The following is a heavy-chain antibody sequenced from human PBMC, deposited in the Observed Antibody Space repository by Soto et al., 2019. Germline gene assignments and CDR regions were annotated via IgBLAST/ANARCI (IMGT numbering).Heavy chain of an antibody. CDR1: GFTFDDHS. D-gene: IGHD1-1*01. CDR3: VQGRYPLMSSTLDH. V-gene: IGHV3-9*01. Sequence: GGSLRLSCVASGFTFDDHSMHWVRQGPGKGLEWVSGVSWDISVVGYADSVRGRFIISRDNAKNSLDLQMNSLRIEDTALYHCVQGRYPLMSSTLDHWGQGTLVTVSS. J-gene: IGHJ5*02. CDR2: VSWDISVV.